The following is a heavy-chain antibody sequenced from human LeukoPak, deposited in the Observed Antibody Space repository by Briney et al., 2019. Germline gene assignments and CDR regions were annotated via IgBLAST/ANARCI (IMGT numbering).Heavy chain of an antibody. Sequence: GASLRLSCAASGFIFRSYAMDWVRQAPGKGLEWVSSISGSGSSTFYADSVKGRFTISRDNSKNTVYLQMNSLRAEDTAVYYCAKAATPVYGDSDYWGQGTLVTVSS. CDR2: ISGSGSST. CDR3: AKAATPVYGDSDY. V-gene: IGHV3-23*01. CDR1: GFIFRSYA. J-gene: IGHJ4*02. D-gene: IGHD4-17*01.